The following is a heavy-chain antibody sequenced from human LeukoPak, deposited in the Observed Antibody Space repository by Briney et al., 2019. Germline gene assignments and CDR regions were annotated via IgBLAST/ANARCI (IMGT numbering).Heavy chain of an antibody. V-gene: IGHV4-59*01. CDR2: IYYSGST. CDR3: AREGSGGWYFDY. CDR1: GGSISSYY. D-gene: IGHD6-19*01. Sequence: SETLSLTCTVSGGSISSYYWSWIRQPPGKGLEWIGYIYYSGSTNYNPSLKSRVTISVDTSKNQFSLKLSSVTAADTAVYYCAREGSGGWYFDYGGQGTLVTVSS. J-gene: IGHJ4*02.